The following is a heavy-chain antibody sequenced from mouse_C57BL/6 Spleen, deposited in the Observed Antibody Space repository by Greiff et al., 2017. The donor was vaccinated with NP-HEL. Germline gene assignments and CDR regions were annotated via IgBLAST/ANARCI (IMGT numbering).Heavy chain of an antibody. CDR3: ARNWGSNYVEYYAMDY. Sequence: VQLQQSGPGLVQPSQSLSITCTVSGFSLTSYGVHWVRQSPGKGLEWLGVIWSGGSTDYNAAFISRLSISKDNSKSQVFFKMNSLQADDTAIYYCARNWGSNYVEYYAMDYWGQGTSVTVSS. D-gene: IGHD2-5*01. CDR1: GFSLTSYG. V-gene: IGHV2-2*01. J-gene: IGHJ4*01. CDR2: IWSGGST.